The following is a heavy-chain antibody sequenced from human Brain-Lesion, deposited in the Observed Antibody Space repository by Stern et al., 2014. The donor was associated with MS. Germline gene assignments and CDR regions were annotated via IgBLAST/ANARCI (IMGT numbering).Heavy chain of an antibody. J-gene: IGHJ6*02. V-gene: IGHV1-2*06. CDR1: GYIFTGYY. D-gene: IGHD3-3*01. CDR3: ARDQRGITIFGVVTDYYYLGMDV. CDR2: INPNTGGT. Sequence: VQLVQSGAEVKKPGASVKVSCKTSGYIFTGYYIHWVRQAPGQGLEWMARINPNTGGTKYAQKFQGRGTMSRDTSISTAYVELSSLTSDDTAVYYCARDQRGITIFGVVTDYYYLGMDVWGQGTTVTVSS.